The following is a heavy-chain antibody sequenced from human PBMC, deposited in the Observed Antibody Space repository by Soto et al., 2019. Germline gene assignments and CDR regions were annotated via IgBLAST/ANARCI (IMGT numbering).Heavy chain of an antibody. D-gene: IGHD2-2*01. V-gene: IGHV3-33*01. CDR2: IWYDGSNK. CDR1: GFTFSSYG. Sequence: GGSLRLSCAASGFTFSSYGMHWVRQAPGKGLEWVAVIWYDGSNKYYADFVKGRFTISRDNSKNTLYLQMNSLRAEDTAVYYCASSSPALDYWGQGTLVTVSS. CDR3: ASSSPALDY. J-gene: IGHJ4*02.